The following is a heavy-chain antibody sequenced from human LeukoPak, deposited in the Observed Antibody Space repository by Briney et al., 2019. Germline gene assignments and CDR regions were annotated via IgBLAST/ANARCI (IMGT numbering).Heavy chain of an antibody. CDR2: ISSSGSTI. CDR3: ARVVRVPAAYGIDV. D-gene: IGHD2-2*01. J-gene: IGHJ6*02. Sequence: GGSLRLSCAASGFTFSSYEMNWVRQAPGKGLEWVSYISSSGSTIYYADSVKGRFTISRDNAKNSLYLQMNSLRAEDTAVYYCARVVRVPAAYGIDVWGHGTTVTVSS. V-gene: IGHV3-48*03. CDR1: GFTFSSYE.